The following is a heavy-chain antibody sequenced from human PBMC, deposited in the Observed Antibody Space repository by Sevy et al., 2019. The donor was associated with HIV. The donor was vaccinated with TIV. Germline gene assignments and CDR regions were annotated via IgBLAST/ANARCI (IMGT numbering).Heavy chain of an antibody. Sequence: GGSLRLSCAASGFTFSSYSMNWVRQAPGKWLEWVSSISSSSSYIYYADSVKGRFTISRDNAKNSLYLQMNSLRAEDTAVYYCARSPDMVTSDAFDIWGQGTMVTVSS. V-gene: IGHV3-21*01. CDR2: ISSSSSYI. CDR3: ARSPDMVTSDAFDI. D-gene: IGHD5-18*01. CDR1: GFTFSSYS. J-gene: IGHJ3*02.